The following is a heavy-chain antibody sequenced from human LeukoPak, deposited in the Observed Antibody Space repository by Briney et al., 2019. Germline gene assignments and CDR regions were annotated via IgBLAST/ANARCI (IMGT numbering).Heavy chain of an antibody. V-gene: IGHV1-46*01. CDR1: GYTFTDSY. J-gene: IGHJ6*03. D-gene: IGHD3-9*01. CDR2: INPSDGTT. Sequence: GASVKVSCKTSGYTFTDSYMHWVRQAPGQGLDWLGIINPSDGTTTYAQKFQGRLTMTSDMSTSTVYMELSSLRSEDTAVYYCARDGVLRYFDGYYYYMDVWGKGTTVTVSS. CDR3: ARDGVLRYFDGYYYYMDV.